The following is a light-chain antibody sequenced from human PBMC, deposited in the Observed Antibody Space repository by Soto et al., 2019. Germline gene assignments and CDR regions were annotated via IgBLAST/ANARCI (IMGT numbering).Light chain of an antibody. V-gene: IGLV2-11*01. CDR1: SSDVGGYDY. J-gene: IGLJ3*02. CDR3: FSYAGSRV. Sequence: QSALTQPRSVSGSPGQSVTISCTGTSSDVGGYDYVSWYQQHPGKAPKLMIFDVNNRPSGVPDRFSGSKSGNTAFLTISGLQAEDEADYSCFSYAGSRVFGGGTKLTVL. CDR2: DVN.